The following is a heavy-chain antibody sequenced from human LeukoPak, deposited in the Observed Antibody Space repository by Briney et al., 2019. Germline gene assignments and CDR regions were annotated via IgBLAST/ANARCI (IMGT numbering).Heavy chain of an antibody. V-gene: IGHV3-30-3*01. J-gene: IGHJ4*02. CDR2: ISYDGNDK. CDR1: GFTFSNYA. D-gene: IGHD5-18*01. Sequence: GGSLRLSCAASGFTFSNYAMHWVRQAPGKGLEWVAIISYDGNDKYYTDSVKGRFTISRDKSKTTLYLQMNSLRAEDTAVYYCAGDRDTAMGLWGQGTLVTVSS. CDR3: AGDRDTAMGL.